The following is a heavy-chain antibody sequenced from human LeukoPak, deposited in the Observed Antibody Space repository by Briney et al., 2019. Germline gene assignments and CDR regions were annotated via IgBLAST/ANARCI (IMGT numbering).Heavy chain of an antibody. Sequence: GASVKVSCKASGYTFSGYYMHRVRQAPGQGLDWMGWINPNTGGTNYAQRFQGRVTMTRDTSIITAYMELSRLGSDDTAVYYCARVEHNSASFDSWGQGTLVTVSS. D-gene: IGHD6-25*01. CDR2: INPNTGGT. CDR3: ARVEHNSASFDS. J-gene: IGHJ4*02. CDR1: GYTFSGYY. V-gene: IGHV1-2*02.